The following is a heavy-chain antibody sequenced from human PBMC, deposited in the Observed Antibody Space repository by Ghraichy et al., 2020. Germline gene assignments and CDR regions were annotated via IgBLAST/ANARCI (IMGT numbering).Heavy chain of an antibody. CDR2: IKQDGSEK. CDR1: GFTFRSYW. CDR3: ARDAVTFGGVNYFDY. V-gene: IGHV3-7*03. D-gene: IGHD3-16*01. Sequence: GESLNISCAASGFTFRSYWMSWVRPAPGKGLEWVANIKQDGSEKYYVDSVKGRFTISRDNAKNSLYLQMNSLRAEDTAVYYCARDAVTFGGVNYFDYWGQGTLVTVSS. J-gene: IGHJ4*02.